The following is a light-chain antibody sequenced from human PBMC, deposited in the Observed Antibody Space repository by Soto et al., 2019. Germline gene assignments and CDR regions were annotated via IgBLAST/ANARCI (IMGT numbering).Light chain of an antibody. CDR1: QNVSTW. CDR2: GAS. V-gene: IGKV1-12*01. J-gene: IGKJ1*01. Sequence: DIQITQSPSSVSASVGDRVTVTCRASQNVSTWLTWYQQTPGKAPNLLIYGASTLQRGVPSRFSGSGSGTEFTLTISSLQPEDFESYYCLQDYNYPWTFGKGTKVDI. CDR3: LQDYNYPWT.